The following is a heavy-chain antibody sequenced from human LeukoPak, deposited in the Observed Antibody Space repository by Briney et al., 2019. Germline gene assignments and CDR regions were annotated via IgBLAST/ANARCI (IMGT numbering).Heavy chain of an antibody. J-gene: IGHJ4*02. D-gene: IGHD4-11*01. V-gene: IGHV1-69*13. Sequence: SVNVSFKASGGTFSSYAISRGRQVPEHGLEWMGGIIPIFGTANYAQKLQVRSTITADESASKDYLELSSLRSADTAVYYCARVGYSNSYDYWGQGTLVTVSA. CDR1: GGTFSSYA. CDR3: ARVGYSNSYDY. CDR2: IIPIFGTA.